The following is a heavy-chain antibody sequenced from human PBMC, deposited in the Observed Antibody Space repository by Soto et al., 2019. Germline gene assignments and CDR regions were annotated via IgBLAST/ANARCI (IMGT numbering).Heavy chain of an antibody. CDR3: ARGVFQSYWFDP. CDR2: IIPIFGTA. V-gene: IGHV1-69*12. CDR1: GGTFSSYA. J-gene: IGHJ5*02. Sequence: QVQLVQSGAEVKKPGSSVKVSCKASGGTFSSYAISWVRQAPGQGLEWMGGIIPIFGTANYAQKFQGRDTITAAESTSTAYMELSSLRSEDAAVYYCARGVFQSYWFDPWGQGTLVTVSS. D-gene: IGHD3-10*01.